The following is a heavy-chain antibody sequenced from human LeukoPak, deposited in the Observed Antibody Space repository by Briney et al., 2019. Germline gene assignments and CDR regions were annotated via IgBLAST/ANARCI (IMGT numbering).Heavy chain of an antibody. Sequence: SETLSLTCAVYGGSFSGYYWSWIRQPPGKGLEWIGEINHSGSTNYNPSLKSRVTISVDTSKNQFSLKLSSVTAADTAVYYCAGNRLLWFGELLNWFDPWGQGTLVTVSS. V-gene: IGHV4-34*01. CDR2: INHSGST. J-gene: IGHJ5*02. CDR3: AGNRLLWFGELLNWFDP. D-gene: IGHD3-10*01. CDR1: GGSFSGYY.